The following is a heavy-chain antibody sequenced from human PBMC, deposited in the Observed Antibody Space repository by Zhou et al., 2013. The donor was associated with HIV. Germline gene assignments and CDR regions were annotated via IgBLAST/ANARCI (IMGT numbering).Heavy chain of an antibody. V-gene: IGHV1-46*01. CDR3: ARGGTMVRGVIAY. J-gene: IGHJ4*02. Sequence: QVQLAQSGAEVKKPGASVKVSCKASGYTFADYYIHWVRQAPGQGLEWMGIINPSGGSTSYAQKFQGRVSMTRDTSTSTVYMELSSLRSEDTAVYYCARGGTMVRGVIAYWGQGTLVTVSS. CDR1: GYTFADYY. D-gene: IGHD3-10*01. CDR2: INPSGGST.